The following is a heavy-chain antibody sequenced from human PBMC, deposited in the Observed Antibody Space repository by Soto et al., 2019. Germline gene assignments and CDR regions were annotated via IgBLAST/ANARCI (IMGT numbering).Heavy chain of an antibody. Sequence: EVQLVESGGGLVQPGGSLRLSCEASGFTFRNYDMHWVRQGTGKGLEWVSGISAAGDPDYADSVEGRFTISRENAHNSFFLQMNSLRVGVTAVYYCARTDRDFYGLDVWGQGTTVIVSS. CDR2: ISAAGDP. V-gene: IGHV3-13*05. J-gene: IGHJ6*02. CDR1: GFTFRNYD. CDR3: ARTDRDFYGLDV.